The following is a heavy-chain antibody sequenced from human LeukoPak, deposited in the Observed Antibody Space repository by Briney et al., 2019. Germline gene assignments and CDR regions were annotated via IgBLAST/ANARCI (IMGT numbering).Heavy chain of an antibody. CDR1: GASISSYY. CDR2: IYYSGST. V-gene: IGHV4-59*08. CDR3: ARHEDGYCSSTSCYGN. D-gene: IGHD2-2*03. Sequence: SETLSLTCTVSGASISSYYWSWIRQPPGKGLEWFGYIYYSGSTNYNPSLKSRVTILVDPSNNRFSLKLSSVTAADTAVYYCARHEDGYCSSTSCYGNWGQGTLVTVSS. J-gene: IGHJ4*02.